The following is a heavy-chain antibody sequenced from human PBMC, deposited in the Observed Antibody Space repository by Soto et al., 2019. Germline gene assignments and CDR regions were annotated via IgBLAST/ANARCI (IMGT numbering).Heavy chain of an antibody. V-gene: IGHV1-69*13. D-gene: IGHD3-16*01. CDR1: GGTFSSDA. CDR2: IIPFFKAT. Sequence: SVKVSCKASGGTFSSDAISWVRQAPGQGLEWMGGIIPFFKATNYAEKFQGRVTITADDSTSTAYMDLYGLRSEDTAVYYCARDVSINYYDGTFAYHAMDVWGQGIRVTVSS. CDR3: ARDVSINYYDGTFAYHAMDV. J-gene: IGHJ6*02.